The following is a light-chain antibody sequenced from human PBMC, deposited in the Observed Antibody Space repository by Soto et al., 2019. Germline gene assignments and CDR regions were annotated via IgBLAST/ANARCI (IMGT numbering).Light chain of an antibody. CDR2: GST. J-gene: IGLJ2*01. V-gene: IGLV1-40*01. CDR1: SSNIGAGYD. Sequence: QSVLTQPPSVSGAPGQTVTISCTGSSSNIGAGYDVHWYQQLPGTAPKLLIYGSTNRPSGVPDRFSGSRSGTSASLAITGLQADDEADYYCQSYDSGLSGSVFGGGTKLTVL. CDR3: QSYDSGLSGSV.